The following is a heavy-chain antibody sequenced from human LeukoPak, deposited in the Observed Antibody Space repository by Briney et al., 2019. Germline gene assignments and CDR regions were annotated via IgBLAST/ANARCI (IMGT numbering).Heavy chain of an antibody. CDR2: IYTSGST. CDR3: ARSIAARLDYYYYMDV. J-gene: IGHJ6*03. V-gene: IGHV4-61*02. CDR1: GGSIRSGSHY. Sequence: SETLSLTCTVSGGSIRSGSHYWVWIRQPAGKGLEWIGRIYTSGSTNYNPSLKSRVTMSVDTSKNQFSLKLSSVTAADTAVYYCARSIAARLDYYYYMDVWGKGTTVTVSS. D-gene: IGHD6-6*01.